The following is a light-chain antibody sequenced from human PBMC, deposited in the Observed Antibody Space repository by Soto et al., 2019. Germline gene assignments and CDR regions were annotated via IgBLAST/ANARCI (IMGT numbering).Light chain of an antibody. Sequence: DIQMTQSPPSLSASVGDSVTITCRASQGIGNSLAWYQQKPGKVPMLLIYGASTLQSGVPSRFSGSGSGTDFTLTISSLRPEDVATYYCQKYEIAPRTFGTGTKADI. V-gene: IGKV1-27*01. CDR1: QGIGNS. J-gene: IGKJ1*01. CDR3: QKYEIAPRT. CDR2: GAS.